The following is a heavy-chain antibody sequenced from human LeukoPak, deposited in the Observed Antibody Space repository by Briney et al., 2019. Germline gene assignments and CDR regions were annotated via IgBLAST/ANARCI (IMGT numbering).Heavy chain of an antibody. J-gene: IGHJ2*01. CDR3: ARGYWYFDL. Sequence: SQTLSLTCIVSGGSISSGSYYWSWIRQPAGKGPEWIGRINTSGTTNYNPSLNSRVTMSVDTSKNQFSLKLSSVTAADTAVYYCARGYWYFDLWGRGTLVTVSS. CDR2: INTSGTT. V-gene: IGHV4-61*02. CDR1: GGSISSGSYY.